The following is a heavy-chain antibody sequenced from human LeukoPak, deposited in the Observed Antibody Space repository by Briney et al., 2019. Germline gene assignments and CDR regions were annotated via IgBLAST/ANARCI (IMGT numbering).Heavy chain of an antibody. CDR2: ISSSSSYI. CDR3: GRGGKVEQLVLAR. D-gene: IGHD6-13*01. V-gene: IGHV3-21*01. CDR1: GFTSSSYS. Sequence: SGGSLRLSCAASGFTSSSYSMNWVRQAPGKGLEWVSSISSSSSYIYYADSVKGRFTISRDNAKNSLYLQMNSLRAEDTAVYYCGRGGKVEQLVLARWGQGSLVTVSS. J-gene: IGHJ4*02.